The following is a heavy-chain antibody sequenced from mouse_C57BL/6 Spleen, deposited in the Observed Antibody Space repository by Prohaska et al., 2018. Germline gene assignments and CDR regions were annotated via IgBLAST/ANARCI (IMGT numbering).Heavy chain of an antibody. CDR3: ARSRWDGGYFDY. V-gene: IGHV1-69*01. CDR1: GYTFTSYW. Sequence: QVQLQQPGAELVMPGASVKLSCKASGYTFTSYWMHWVKQRPGQGLECIGEIYSSDSYTNYNQKFKGKATLTVDKSSSTAYMQLSSLTSEDSAVYYCARSRWDGGYFDYWGQGTTLTVSS. J-gene: IGHJ2*01. CDR2: IYSSDSYT. D-gene: IGHD4-1*01.